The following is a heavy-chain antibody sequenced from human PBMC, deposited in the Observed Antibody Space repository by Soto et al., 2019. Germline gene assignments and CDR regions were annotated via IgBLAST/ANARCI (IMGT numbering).Heavy chain of an antibody. D-gene: IGHD2-2*03. Sequence: EVQLVESGGGLVQPGGSLRLSCAASGFTFISYWMSWVRQAPGKGLEWVANIKQDGSEKYYVDSVKGRFTISRDNAKNSLYPKMNSLRAEDTAVYYCARGSAASMDKTHYFDYWGQGTPVTVS. CDR2: IKQDGSEK. CDR3: ARGSAASMDKTHYFDY. CDR1: GFTFISYW. J-gene: IGHJ4*02. V-gene: IGHV3-7*03.